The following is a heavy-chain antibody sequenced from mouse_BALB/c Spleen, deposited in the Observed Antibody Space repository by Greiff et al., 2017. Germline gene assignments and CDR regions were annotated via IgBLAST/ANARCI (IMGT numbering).Heavy chain of an antibody. CDR2: MSSGGST. V-gene: IGHV5-6-5*01. CDR1: GFTFSSYA. CDR3: ARKPPDYYGMDY. D-gene: IGHD6-1*01. J-gene: IGHJ4*01. Sequence: EVQLVESGGGLVKPGGSLKLSCAASGFTFSSYAMSWVRQTPEKRLEWVASMSSGGSTYYPDSVKGRFTISRDNARNILYLQMSSLRSEDTAMYYCARKPPDYYGMDYWGQGTSVTVSS.